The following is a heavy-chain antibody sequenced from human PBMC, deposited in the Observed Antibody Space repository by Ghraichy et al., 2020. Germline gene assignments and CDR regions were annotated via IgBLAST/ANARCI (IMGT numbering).Heavy chain of an antibody. Sequence: GGSLRLSCAASGFTFSDHYMDWVRQAPGKGLEWVGRITKKANSYTTEYAASVKGRFTISRDDSKNSLYLQMNSLKTEDTAVYYCTRSCSSTMCYTAFWGQGTLVTVSS. J-gene: IGHJ4*02. CDR3: TRSCSSTMCYTAF. D-gene: IGHD2-2*01. V-gene: IGHV3-72*01. CDR2: ITKKANSYTT. CDR1: GFTFSDHY.